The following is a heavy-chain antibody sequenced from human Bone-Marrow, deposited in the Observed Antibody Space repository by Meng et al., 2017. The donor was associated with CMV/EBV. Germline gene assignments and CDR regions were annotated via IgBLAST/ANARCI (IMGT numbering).Heavy chain of an antibody. CDR2: INPSGGST. CDR3: ARDPVVVPAADDAFDI. Sequence: ASVKVSCKASGYTFTSYYMHWVRQAPGQGLEWMGIINPSGGSTSYAQKFQGRVTMTRDTSTSTVYMELSSLRSEDTAVYYCARDPVVVPAADDAFDIWGQGTMVTGSS. V-gene: IGHV1-46*01. D-gene: IGHD2-2*01. CDR1: GYTFTSYY. J-gene: IGHJ3*02.